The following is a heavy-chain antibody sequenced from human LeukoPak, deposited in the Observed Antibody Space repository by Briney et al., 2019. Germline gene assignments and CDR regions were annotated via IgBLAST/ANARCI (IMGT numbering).Heavy chain of an antibody. Sequence: GGSLRLSCAASGFTFSDYYMSWIRQAPGKGLQWVSLISAKGGDTYYADSVKGRFTISTDNSKNTLYLQMNSLRAEDTALYYCAKASGSGYGKDYFDYWGQGTLVTVSS. CDR3: AKASGSGYGKDYFDY. CDR1: GFTFSDYY. V-gene: IGHV3-23*01. J-gene: IGHJ4*02. D-gene: IGHD1-26*01. CDR2: ISAKGGDT.